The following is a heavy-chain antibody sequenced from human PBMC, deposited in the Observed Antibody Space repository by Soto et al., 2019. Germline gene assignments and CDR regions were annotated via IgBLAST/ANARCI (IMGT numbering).Heavy chain of an antibody. J-gene: IGHJ3*02. CDR2: IYHSGST. D-gene: IGHD3-10*02. V-gene: IGHV4-4*02. CDR1: GGSISSSNW. Sequence: QVQLQESGPGLVKPSGTLSLTCAVSGGSISSSNWWSWVRQPPGKGLEWIGEIYHSGSTNYHPSLYSPLTIPLDKSNNYFSLRMTSLTAAHTAVYYCTGPGWRCSGTYQSLLECAFHMLVKSTMVTVSS. CDR3: TGPGWRCSGTYQSLLECAFHM.